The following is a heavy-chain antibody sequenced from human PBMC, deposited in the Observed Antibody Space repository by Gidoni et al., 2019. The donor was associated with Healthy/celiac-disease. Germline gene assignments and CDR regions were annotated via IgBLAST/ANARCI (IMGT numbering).Heavy chain of an antibody. Sequence: QVQLVESGGGLVKTGGSLRLSCAASGFPFSDYYLSWIRQAPGKGLEWVSYISSSGSTIYYADSVKGRFTISRDNAKNSLYLQMNSLRAEDTAVYYCARDGGVVPAAMLGDAFDIWGQGTMVTVSS. J-gene: IGHJ3*02. CDR3: ARDGGVVPAAMLGDAFDI. V-gene: IGHV3-11*01. CDR2: ISSSGSTI. CDR1: GFPFSDYY. D-gene: IGHD2-2*01.